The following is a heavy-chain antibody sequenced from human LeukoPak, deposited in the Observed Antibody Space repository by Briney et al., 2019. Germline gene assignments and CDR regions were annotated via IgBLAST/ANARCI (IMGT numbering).Heavy chain of an antibody. CDR3: AKDTWSNSGWTHAFDS. D-gene: IGHD6-19*01. Sequence: GGSLRLSCAASGFTFSDYAMNWVRQAPGKGLEWVSGLKSDGSGISYADSVKGRFTISRDNSKNTVLLQMNSLRAEDTGVYYCAKDTWSNSGWTHAFDSWGQGTMVTVSS. J-gene: IGHJ3*02. CDR2: LKSDGSGI. V-gene: IGHV3-23*01. CDR1: GFTFSDYA.